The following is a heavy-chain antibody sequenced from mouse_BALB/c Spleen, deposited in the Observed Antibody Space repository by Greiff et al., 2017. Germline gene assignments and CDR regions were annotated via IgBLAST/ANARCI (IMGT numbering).Heavy chain of an antibody. V-gene: IGHV6-6*02. CDR1: GFTFSNYW. Sequence: EVQLQESGGGLVQPGGSMKLSCVASGFTFSNYWMNWVRQSPEKGLEWVAEIRLKSNNYATHYAESVKGRFTISRDDSKSSVYLQMNNLRAEDTGIYYCTRYGNYDGWFAYWGQGTLVTVSA. CDR3: TRYGNYDGWFAY. J-gene: IGHJ3*01. CDR2: IRLKSNNYAT. D-gene: IGHD2-1*01.